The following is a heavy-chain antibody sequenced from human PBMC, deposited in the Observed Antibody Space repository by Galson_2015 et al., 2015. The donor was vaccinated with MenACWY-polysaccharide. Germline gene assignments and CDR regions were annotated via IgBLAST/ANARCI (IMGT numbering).Heavy chain of an antibody. D-gene: IGHD1-26*01. Sequence: LTCAVSDYSIRSGYFWGWIRQPPGKGLEWIASIFHSGTTYYNPSLKSRVTISVDTSKNQFSLKLSSVTAADTAVYYCARVEKYSGSYYILHWGQGTMVTVSS. CDR3: ARVEKYSGSYYILH. V-gene: IGHV4-38-2*01. CDR1: DYSIRSGYF. CDR2: IFHSGTT. J-gene: IGHJ3*01.